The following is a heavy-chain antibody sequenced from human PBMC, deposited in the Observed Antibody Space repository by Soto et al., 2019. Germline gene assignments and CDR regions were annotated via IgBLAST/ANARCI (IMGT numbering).Heavy chain of an antibody. CDR1: GFTFSSYT. Sequence: GGSLRLSCAASGFTFSSYTLNWVRRAPGKGLEWVATSSDRRTGNTHYSDSVRGRFTLSRDYSRNILFLQMDSLRADDTALYYCTTWLTANFDYWGRGTPVTVSS. J-gene: IGHJ4*02. D-gene: IGHD2-21*02. CDR2: SSDRRTGNT. V-gene: IGHV3-23*01. CDR3: TTWLTANFDY.